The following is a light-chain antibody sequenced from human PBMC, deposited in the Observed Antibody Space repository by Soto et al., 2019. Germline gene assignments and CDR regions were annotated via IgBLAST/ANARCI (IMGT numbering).Light chain of an antibody. J-gene: IGLJ1*01. CDR2: TND. CDR3: AAWDDSLNGYV. Sequence: QSVLTQPPSASGTPGQRVTISCSGSSSTIGSKTLNWYQQLPGTAPKLLIHTNDQRPSGVPDRFSGSKSGTSASLAISGLQSEDEADYYCAAWDDSLNGYVFGTGTKVTVL. V-gene: IGLV1-44*01. CDR1: SSTIGSKT.